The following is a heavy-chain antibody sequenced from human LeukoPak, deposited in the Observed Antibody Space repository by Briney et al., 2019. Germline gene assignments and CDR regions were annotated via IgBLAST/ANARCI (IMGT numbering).Heavy chain of an antibody. Sequence: GGSLRLSCAASGFTFSSNWMHWVRQAPGNGLVWISRIASDGSTTNFADSVKGRFTISRDNSKNTLYLQMTSLRAEDTGVYHCVAIVAARPRWGQGTLVTVSS. D-gene: IGHD6-6*01. CDR1: GFTFSSNW. CDR2: IASDGSTT. V-gene: IGHV3-74*01. CDR3: VAIVAARPR. J-gene: IGHJ4*02.